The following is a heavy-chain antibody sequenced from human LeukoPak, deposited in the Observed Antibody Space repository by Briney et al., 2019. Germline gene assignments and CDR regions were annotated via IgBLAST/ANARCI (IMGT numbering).Heavy chain of an antibody. D-gene: IGHD3-16*01. J-gene: IGHJ4*02. CDR2: ISYDGSNK. V-gene: IGHV3-30*18. CDR3: AKAPWGAGHYFDY. Sequence: PGRSLRLSCAASGFTFSSYGMHWVRQAPGKGLEWVAVISYDGSNKYYADSVKGRFTISRDNSKNTLYLQMNSLRAEDTAVYYCAKAPWGAGHYFDYWGQGTLVTVSS. CDR1: GFTFSSYG.